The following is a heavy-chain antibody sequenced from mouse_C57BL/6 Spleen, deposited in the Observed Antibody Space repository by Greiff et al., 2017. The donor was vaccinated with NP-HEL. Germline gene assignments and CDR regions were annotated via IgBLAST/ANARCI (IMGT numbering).Heavy chain of an antibody. J-gene: IGHJ2*01. Sequence: QVQLQQPGAELVRPGSSVKLSCKASGYTFTSYWMHWVKQRPIQGLEWIGNIDPSDSETHYNQKFKDKATLTVDKSSSTAYMQLSSLTSEDSAVYSCARPSYYGSSFDYWGQGTTLTVSS. CDR2: IDPSDSET. V-gene: IGHV1-52*01. CDR1: GYTFTSYW. CDR3: ARPSYYGSSFDY. D-gene: IGHD1-1*01.